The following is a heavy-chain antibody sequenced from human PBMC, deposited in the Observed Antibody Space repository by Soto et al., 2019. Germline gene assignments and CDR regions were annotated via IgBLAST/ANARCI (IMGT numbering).Heavy chain of an antibody. V-gene: IGHV3-23*01. J-gene: IGHJ6*02. CDR3: AKLLHNSCYKVMDV. CDR2: IGPSGNT. Sequence: EVQLLESGGDLVQPGGSLRLVCAASGFTFINSGMRWVRQAPGQGLEWVSSIGPSGNTYYSDAVKGRFTISRDVSKNTLFLQMDSLRAEDTATYYCAKLLHNSCYKVMDVWGQGTTVTVSS. D-gene: IGHD4-4*01. CDR1: GFTFINSG.